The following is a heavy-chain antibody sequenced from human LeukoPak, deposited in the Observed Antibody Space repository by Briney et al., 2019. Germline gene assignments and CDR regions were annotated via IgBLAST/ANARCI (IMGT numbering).Heavy chain of an antibody. Sequence: GGSLRLSCAASGFTFSSYSMNWVRQAPGKGVEWVSVLYSGGSAYYADSVKGRFTISRDNSKNTLYLQMNGLRVEDTAVYYCARTVVITSTADYFDHWGQGTLVTVSS. V-gene: IGHV3-53*01. J-gene: IGHJ4*02. D-gene: IGHD4/OR15-4a*01. CDR3: ARTVVITSTADYFDH. CDR1: GFTFSSYS. CDR2: LYSGGSA.